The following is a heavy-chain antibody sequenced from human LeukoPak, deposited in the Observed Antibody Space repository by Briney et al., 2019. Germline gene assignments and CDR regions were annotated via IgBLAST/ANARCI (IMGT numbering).Heavy chain of an antibody. CDR1: GGSFSGYY. J-gene: IGHJ4*02. CDR2: INHSGST. Sequence: SETLSLTCAVYGGSFSGYYWSWIRQPPGKGLEWIGEINHSGSTNYNPSLKSRVTISVDTSKNQFSLKLSSVTAADTAVYYCASPKAYYDYVWGSYRPQYYFDYWGQGTLVTVSS. V-gene: IGHV4-34*01. CDR3: ASPKAYYDYVWGSYRPQYYFDY. D-gene: IGHD3-16*02.